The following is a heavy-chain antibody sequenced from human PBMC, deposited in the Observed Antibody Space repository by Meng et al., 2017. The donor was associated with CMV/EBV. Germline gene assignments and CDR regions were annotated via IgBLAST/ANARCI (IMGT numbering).Heavy chain of an antibody. Sequence: SNISFSSSSMHWVRQVPGKGLEWVAVVWYDGSNQNYADSVKGRFTISRDNSKNTLYLEMNNLRAEDTAVYYCARDLVVAGPNSGLDYWGRGTLVTVSS. D-gene: IGHD6-19*01. CDR2: VWYDGSNQ. V-gene: IGHV3-33*01. CDR1: NISFSSSS. CDR3: ARDLVVAGPNSGLDY. J-gene: IGHJ4*02.